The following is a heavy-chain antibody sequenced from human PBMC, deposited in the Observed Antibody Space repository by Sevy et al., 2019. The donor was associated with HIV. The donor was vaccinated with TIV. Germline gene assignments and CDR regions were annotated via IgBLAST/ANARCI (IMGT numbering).Heavy chain of an antibody. CDR2: IHYSGST. CDR3: ARGDYDYVWGSSPPFFDP. V-gene: IGHV4-31*03. J-gene: IGHJ5*02. Sequence: SETLSLTCTVSGGSISSGGYYWSWIRQHPGKGLEWIGYIHYSGSTYYNPSLKSRVTISVDTSKNQFSLKLSSVTAADTAVYYCARGDYDYVWGSSPPFFDPWGQGTLVTV. D-gene: IGHD3-16*01. CDR1: GGSISSGGYY.